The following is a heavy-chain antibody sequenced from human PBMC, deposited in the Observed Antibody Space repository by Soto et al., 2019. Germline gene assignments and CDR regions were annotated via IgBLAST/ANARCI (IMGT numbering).Heavy chain of an antibody. Sequence: QVQLVESGGGVVQPGRSLRLSCAASGFAFSSYGMHWVRQAPGMGLEWVTVLWFDASKRYYADSVKGRFTISRDISKXXXXXXXXXXXXXXXXXXXXXXXXXKAVSTLPLLDSWGQGTLVTVSS. V-gene: IGHV3-33*01. CDR1: GFAFSSYG. J-gene: IGHJ4*02. CDR3: XXXXXKAVSTLPLLDS. CDR2: LWFDASKR.